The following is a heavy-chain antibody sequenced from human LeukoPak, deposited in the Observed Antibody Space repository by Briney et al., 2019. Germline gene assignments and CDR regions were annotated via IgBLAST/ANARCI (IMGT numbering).Heavy chain of an antibody. V-gene: IGHV3-21*01. J-gene: IGHJ4*02. CDR3: AREGAKSTTPLDY. D-gene: IGHD1-26*01. CDR2: ISSSSSYI. Sequence: GGSLRLSCAASGFTFSSYSMNWVRQAPGKGLEWVSSISSSSSYIYYADSVKGRFTISRDNAKNSLYLQMNSLRAEDTAVYYCAREGAKSTTPLDYWGQGTLAAVSS. CDR1: GFTFSSYS.